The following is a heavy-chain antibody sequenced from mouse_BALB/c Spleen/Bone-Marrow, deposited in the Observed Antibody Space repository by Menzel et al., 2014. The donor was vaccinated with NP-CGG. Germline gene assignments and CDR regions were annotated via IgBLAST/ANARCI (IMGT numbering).Heavy chain of an antibody. CDR3: ARDVPLYDVGYFDY. J-gene: IGHJ2*01. CDR2: ISSGSSTI. Sequence: VQLKQSGGGLVQPGGSRKLSCAASGFTFSSFGMHWVRQAPEKGLEWVAYISSGSSTIYYADTVKGRLTISRDNPKNTLFLQMTSLRSEDTAMYYCARDVPLYDVGYFDYWGQGTTLTVSS. V-gene: IGHV5-17*02. CDR1: GFTFSSFG. D-gene: IGHD2-14*01.